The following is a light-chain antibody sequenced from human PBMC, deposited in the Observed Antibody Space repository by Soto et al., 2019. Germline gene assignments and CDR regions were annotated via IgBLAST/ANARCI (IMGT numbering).Light chain of an antibody. CDR3: QQRYSAPYT. J-gene: IGKJ2*01. CDR2: AAS. V-gene: IGKV1-39*01. CDR1: QSISYY. Sequence: DILMTQSPSSLSASVGDRVTITCRASQSISYYLNWYQQKPGKAPKLLIYAASSLQSGVPSRFSSSGSGTEFTITISILQPDDSATCYCQQRYSAPYTFGQRTKLEIK.